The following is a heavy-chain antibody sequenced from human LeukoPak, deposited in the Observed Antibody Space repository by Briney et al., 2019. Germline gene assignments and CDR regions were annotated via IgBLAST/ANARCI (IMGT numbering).Heavy chain of an antibody. Sequence: GGSLRLSCAASGFTFSSHGMNWVRQAPGKGLEWVANIKQDGSEKYYVDSVKGRFTISRDNAKNSLYLQMNSLRAEDTAVYYCARAKWGAFDIWGQGTMVTVSS. CDR1: GFTFSSHG. CDR2: IKQDGSEK. D-gene: IGHD3-16*01. J-gene: IGHJ3*02. V-gene: IGHV3-7*01. CDR3: ARAKWGAFDI.